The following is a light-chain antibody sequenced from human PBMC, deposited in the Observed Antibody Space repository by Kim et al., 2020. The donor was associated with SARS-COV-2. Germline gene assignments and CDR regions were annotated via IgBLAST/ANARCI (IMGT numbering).Light chain of an antibody. Sequence: LTPGKRAPLSCRAEQSVSLYLAWYQQKRGQAPRLLIYDASNRATGITARFSGSGSGTDFTHTISSVEPEDFAVYYCQQRSNWPPLTFGGGNKLEI. CDR3: QQRSNWPPLT. J-gene: IGKJ4*01. V-gene: IGKV3-11*01. CDR1: QSVSLY. CDR2: DAS.